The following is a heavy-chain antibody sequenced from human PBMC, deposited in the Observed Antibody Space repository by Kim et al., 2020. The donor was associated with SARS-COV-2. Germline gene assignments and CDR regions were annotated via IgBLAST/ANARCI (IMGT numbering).Heavy chain of an antibody. CDR1: GGSISSSSYY. Sequence: SETLSLTCTVSGGSISSSSYYWGWIRQPPGKGLEWIGSIYYSGSTYYNPSLKSRVTISVDTSKNQFSLKLSSVTAADTAVYYCARPFSSSNRISNWFDPWGQGTLVTVSS. V-gene: IGHV4-39*01. CDR2: IYYSGST. CDR3: ARPFSSSNRISNWFDP. D-gene: IGHD6-13*01. J-gene: IGHJ5*02.